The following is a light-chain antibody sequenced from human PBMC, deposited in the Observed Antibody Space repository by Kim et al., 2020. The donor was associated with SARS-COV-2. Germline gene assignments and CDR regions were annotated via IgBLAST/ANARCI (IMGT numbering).Light chain of an antibody. V-gene: IGKV4-1*01. CDR3: QQYYSTPWT. Sequence: DIVMTQSPDSLAVSLGERATINCKSSQSVLYSSNNKNFLAWYQQKPRQPPKLLIYWASTRESGVPDRFSGSGSGTDFILTISSLQAEGVAVYYCQQYYSTPWTFGQGTKVDIK. CDR1: QSVLYSSNNKNF. J-gene: IGKJ1*01. CDR2: WAS.